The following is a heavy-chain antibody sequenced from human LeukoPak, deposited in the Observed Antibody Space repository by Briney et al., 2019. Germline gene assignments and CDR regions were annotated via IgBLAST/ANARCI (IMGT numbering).Heavy chain of an antibody. V-gene: IGHV5-51*01. D-gene: IGHD5-24*01. CDR2: IYPGDSDT. Sequence: GESLKISCKGSGYSFTSYWIGWVRQMPGKGLEWMGIIYPGDSDTRYSPSFQGQVTISADKSISTAYLQWSSLKASDTAMYYCVRCSGSWRWPQFDAFDIWGQGTMVTVSS. J-gene: IGHJ3*02. CDR3: VRCSGSWRWPQFDAFDI. CDR1: GYSFTSYW.